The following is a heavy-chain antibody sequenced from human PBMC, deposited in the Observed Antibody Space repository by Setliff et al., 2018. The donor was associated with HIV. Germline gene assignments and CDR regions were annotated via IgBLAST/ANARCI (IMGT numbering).Heavy chain of an antibody. V-gene: IGHV3-23*01. CDR2: INGSGAGT. J-gene: IGHJ5*02. CDR3: AKSRAVAGPLWGFDP. Sequence: GESLKISCAASGFTFSSYAMSWVRQAPGKGLEWVSLINGSGAGTNYADSVKGRFTISRDNSKDTLFLQMNSLRAEDTAFCYCAKSRAVAGPLWGFDPWGQGTLVTVSS. CDR1: GFTFSSYA. D-gene: IGHD6-19*01.